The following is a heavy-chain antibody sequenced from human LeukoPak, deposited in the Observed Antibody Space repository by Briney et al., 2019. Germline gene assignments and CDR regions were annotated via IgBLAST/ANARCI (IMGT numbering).Heavy chain of an antibody. J-gene: IGHJ5*01. Sequence: NASETLSLTCTVSGGSISSSSYYWGWIRQSPGKGLEWIGSVYYSGSTYYNPSLKSRVSISADTSTNQFSLNLRSVTAADTAVYYCARGPRGMQVVVGWFDSWGQGILVTVSS. D-gene: IGHD2-2*01. CDR1: GGSISSSSYY. CDR2: VYYSGST. V-gene: IGHV4-39*07. CDR3: ARGPRGMQVVVGWFDS.